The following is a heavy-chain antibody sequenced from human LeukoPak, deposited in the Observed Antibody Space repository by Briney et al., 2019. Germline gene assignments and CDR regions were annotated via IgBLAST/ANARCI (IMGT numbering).Heavy chain of an antibody. J-gene: IGHJ4*02. V-gene: IGHV3-74*01. CDR2: INPGGSSI. CDR3: ARSNQADDF. CDR1: GFTFSSYW. D-gene: IGHD1-14*01. Sequence: GGSLRLSCAASGFTFSSYWMHWVRQVQAKGLVWVARINPGGSSITYADSVKGRFTISRDNAKNTLYLPMDSLRAEDTGVYYCARSNQADDFWGQGTLDTVSS.